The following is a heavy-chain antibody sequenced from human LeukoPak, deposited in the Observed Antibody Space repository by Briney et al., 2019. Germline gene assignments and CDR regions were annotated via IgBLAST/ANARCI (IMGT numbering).Heavy chain of an antibody. CDR1: GYTFTGYY. V-gene: IGHV1-2*02. CDR2: INPNSGGT. CDR3: ARDLGGGDYGSGSYSPIFDY. Sequence: ASVKVSCKASGYTFTGYYMHWVRQAPGQGLQWMGWINPNSGGTNYAQKYLGRVTMTRDTSIGTAYMKLSRLRSDDTAVYYCARDLGGGDYGSGSYSPIFDYWGQGTLVTVSS. D-gene: IGHD3-10*01. J-gene: IGHJ4*02.